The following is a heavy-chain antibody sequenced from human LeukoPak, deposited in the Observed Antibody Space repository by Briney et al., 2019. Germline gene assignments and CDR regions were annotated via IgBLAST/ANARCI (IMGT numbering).Heavy chain of an antibody. V-gene: IGHV4-34*01. CDR3: ARAIYYYDSSGYYYYYYYMDV. CDR2: INHSGST. CDR1: GGSFSGYY. J-gene: IGHJ6*03. Sequence: NPSETLSLTCAVYGGSFSGYYWSWIRQPPGKGLEWIGEINHSGSTNYNPSLKSRVTISVDTSKNQFSLKLSSVTAADTAVYYCARAIYYYDSSGYYYYYYYMDVRGKGTTVTVSS. D-gene: IGHD3-22*01.